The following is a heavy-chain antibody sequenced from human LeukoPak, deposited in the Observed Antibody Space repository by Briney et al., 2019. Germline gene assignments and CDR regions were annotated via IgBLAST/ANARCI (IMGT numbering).Heavy chain of an antibody. J-gene: IGHJ4*02. CDR1: GFTFSSYS. D-gene: IGHD5-18*01. Sequence: GGSLRLSCAASGFTFSSYSMNWVRQAPGKGLEWVSSISSSSSYIYYADSVKGRFTIPRDNAKNSLYLQMNSLRAADTAVYYCARGPRYTAMARSPVDYWGQGTLVTVSS. CDR2: ISSSSSYI. V-gene: IGHV3-21*01. CDR3: ARGPRYTAMARSPVDY.